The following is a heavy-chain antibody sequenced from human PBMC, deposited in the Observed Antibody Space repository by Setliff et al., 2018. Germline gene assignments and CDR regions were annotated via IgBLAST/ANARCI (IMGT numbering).Heavy chain of an antibody. J-gene: IGHJ6*03. Sequence: SETLSLTCSVSGDSMSFSYWSWIRQPPGKGLEWIGYIYYTGSTKHNPSLKSRVTMSVDTSKNQFSLKLTSVTAADTAVYYCARGLTCSGADCFFFYDSTSDYYYMDVWGNGTPVTVSS. CDR1: GDSMSFSY. V-gene: IGHV4-59*01. CDR3: ARGLTCSGADCFFFYDSTSDYYYMDV. D-gene: IGHD2-21*02. CDR2: IYYTGST.